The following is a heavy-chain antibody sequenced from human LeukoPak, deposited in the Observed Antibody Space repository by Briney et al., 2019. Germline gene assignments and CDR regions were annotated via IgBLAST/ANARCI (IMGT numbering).Heavy chain of an antibody. V-gene: IGHV4-34*01. D-gene: IGHD3-3*01. Sequence: SETLSLTCAVYGGSFSGYYWSWIRQPPGKGLEWIGEINHSGSTNYNPSLKSRVTISVDTSKNQFSLKLSSVTAADTAVYYCARLSFWSGPPVDYWGQGTLVTVSS. CDR2: INHSGST. J-gene: IGHJ4*02. CDR1: GGSFSGYY. CDR3: ARLSFWSGPPVDY.